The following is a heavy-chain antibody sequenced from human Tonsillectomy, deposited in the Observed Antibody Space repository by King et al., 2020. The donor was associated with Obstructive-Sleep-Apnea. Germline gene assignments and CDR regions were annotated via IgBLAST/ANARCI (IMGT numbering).Heavy chain of an antibody. J-gene: IGHJ3*02. D-gene: IGHD1-1*01. Sequence: QLQESGPGLVKPSETLSLTCTVSGGSISSSSYYWGWIRQPPGKGLEWIGSIYYSGSTFYNPSLKSRGTISVETSKNQFSLKVSPGTAADTAEYYCAGRIRRECNDIVRDAFVIWGQGAMVTVSS. V-gene: IGHV4-39*07. CDR3: AGRIRRECNDIVRDAFVI. CDR1: GGSISSSSYY. CDR2: IYYSGST.